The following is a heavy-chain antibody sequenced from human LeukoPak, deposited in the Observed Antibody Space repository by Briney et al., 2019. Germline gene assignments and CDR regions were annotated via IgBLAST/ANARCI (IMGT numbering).Heavy chain of an antibody. J-gene: IGHJ4*02. V-gene: IGHV3-74*01. CDR3: ARDRNTRIDY. D-gene: IGHD2-15*01. CDR2: INSDGSST. Sequence: PGGSLRLSCAASGFTFSSYWMHWVRQAPGKGLVWVSHINSDGSSTSYADSVKGRFTISRDNAKNTLYLQMNSLRAEDTAVYYCARDRNTRIDYWGQGTLVTVSS. CDR1: GFTFSSYW.